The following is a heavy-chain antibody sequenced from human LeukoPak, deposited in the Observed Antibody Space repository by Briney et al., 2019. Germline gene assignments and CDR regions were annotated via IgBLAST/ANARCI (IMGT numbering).Heavy chain of an antibody. CDR3: ASLSYGPYYLKY. D-gene: IGHD3-10*01. V-gene: IGHV3-66*01. J-gene: IGHJ4*02. CDR2: IYSGGST. CDR1: GFTVSSNY. Sequence: PGGSLRLSCAASGFTVSSNYMSWVRQAPGKGLEWVSVIYSGGSTYYADSVKGRFTISRDNSKNTLYLQMNSLRAEDTAVYYCASLSYGPYYLKYWGQGTLVTVSS.